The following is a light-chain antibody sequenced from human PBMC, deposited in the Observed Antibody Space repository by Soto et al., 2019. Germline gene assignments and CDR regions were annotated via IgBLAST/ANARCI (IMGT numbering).Light chain of an antibody. CDR2: DAS. V-gene: IGKV1-33*01. CDR1: QNINNY. CDR3: QQYENLPT. Sequence: DIQMTQSPSSLSASVGASVTTTCQASQNINNYLNWYQQKPGRAPKLRVYDASNLEAGVPSRFRGSGSGTDFTFTISRLQPEDTATYYCQQYENLPTFGQGTRLEIK. J-gene: IGKJ5*01.